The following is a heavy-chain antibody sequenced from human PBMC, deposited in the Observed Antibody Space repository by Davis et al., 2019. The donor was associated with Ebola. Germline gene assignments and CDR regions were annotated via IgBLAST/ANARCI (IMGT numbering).Heavy chain of an antibody. Sequence: AASVKVSCKASAYTFTSYCISWVRQAPGQGLEWMGWISAYNGNTNYAQKLQGRVTMTTDTSTSTAYMELRSLKSDDTAVYYCARVTGRKVLRRGESPNWFDPWGQGTLVTVSS. V-gene: IGHV1-18*01. J-gene: IGHJ5*02. CDR1: AYTFTSYC. D-gene: IGHD3-16*01. CDR3: ARVTGRKVLRRGESPNWFDP. CDR2: ISAYNGNT.